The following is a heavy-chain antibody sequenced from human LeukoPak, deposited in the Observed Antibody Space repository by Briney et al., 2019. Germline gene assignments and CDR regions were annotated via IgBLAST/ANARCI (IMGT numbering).Heavy chain of an antibody. D-gene: IGHD4-23*01. CDR1: GYTLTELS. Sequence: GASVKVSCKVSGYTLTELSMHWVRQAPGQGLEWMGWISAYNGNTNYAQKLQGRVTMTTDTSTSTAYMELRGLRSDDTAVYYCARDLSNSGDYWGQGTLVTVSS. CDR3: ARDLSNSGDY. CDR2: ISAYNGNT. V-gene: IGHV1-18*01. J-gene: IGHJ4*02.